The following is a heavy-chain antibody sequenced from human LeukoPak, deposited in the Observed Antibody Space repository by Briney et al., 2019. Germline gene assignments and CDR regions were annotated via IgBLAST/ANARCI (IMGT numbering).Heavy chain of an antibody. CDR2: IYTSGST. J-gene: IGHJ6*03. V-gene: IGHV4-61*02. CDR3: ARGNGYDYYYMDV. D-gene: IGHD2-8*01. Sequence: SETLSLTCTVSGGSITSGSYYWSWIRQPAGKGLEWMGRIYTSGSTNHNPSLKSRVTISVDTSKNQFSLKLSSVTAADTAVYYCARGNGYDYYYMDVWGKGTTVTVSS. CDR1: GGSITSGSYY.